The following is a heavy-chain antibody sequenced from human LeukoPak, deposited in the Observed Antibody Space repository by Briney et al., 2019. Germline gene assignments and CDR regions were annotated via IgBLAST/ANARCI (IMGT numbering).Heavy chain of an antibody. D-gene: IGHD3-3*01. V-gene: IGHV3-64*01. CDR3: ARAYYDFWSGYSVLKY. CDR1: GFTFSSYA. CDR2: ISNGGGST. Sequence: GGSLRLSCAASGFTFSSYAMHWVRQAPGKGLEYVSAISNGGGSTHYANSVKGRFTISGDDSKNTLYLQMGSLRAEDRAVYYCARAYYDFWSGYSVLKYWGQGTLVTVSS. J-gene: IGHJ4*02.